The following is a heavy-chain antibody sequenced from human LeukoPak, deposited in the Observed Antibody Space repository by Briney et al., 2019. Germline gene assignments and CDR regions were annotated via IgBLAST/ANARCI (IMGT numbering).Heavy chain of an antibody. J-gene: IGHJ5*02. CDR1: GYTFTSYA. CDR2: SNTNTGNP. Sequence: ASVKVSCKASGYTFTSYAMNWVRQAPGQGLEWMGSSNTNTGNPTYAQGFTGRFVFSLDTSVSTAYLQISSLKAEDTAVYYCARDLIAMVYATNPNWFDPWGQGTLVTASS. CDR3: ARDLIAMVYATNPNWFDP. V-gene: IGHV7-4-1*02. D-gene: IGHD2-8*01.